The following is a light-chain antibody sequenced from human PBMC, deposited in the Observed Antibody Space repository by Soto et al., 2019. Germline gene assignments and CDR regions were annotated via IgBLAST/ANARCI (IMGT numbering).Light chain of an antibody. Sequence: QSARTQPASVSGSPGQSFTISCTGTNSDVGGYNYVSWYQQHPGKAPKLMIYDVSNRPSGVSDRFSGSKSGNTASLAISGLQAEDEADYYCQSYDSSLSGVVFGGGTKVTVL. V-gene: IGLV2-14*01. CDR2: DVS. J-gene: IGLJ2*01. CDR1: NSDVGGYNY. CDR3: QSYDSSLSGVV.